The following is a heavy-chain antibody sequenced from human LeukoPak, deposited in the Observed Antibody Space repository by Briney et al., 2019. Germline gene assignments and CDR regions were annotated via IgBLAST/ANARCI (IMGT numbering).Heavy chain of an antibody. D-gene: IGHD6-19*01. V-gene: IGHV3-30*02. Sequence: GGSLRLSCVASGFTFSNYVIHWVRQAPGKGLEWVAFIRYDGSNKYYADSVRGRFTISRDNSKNTLYLQMNSLRAEDTAVYYCAKEYSSGWHDAFDIWGQGTMVTVSS. J-gene: IGHJ3*02. CDR3: AKEYSSGWHDAFDI. CDR2: IRYDGSNK. CDR1: GFTFSNYV.